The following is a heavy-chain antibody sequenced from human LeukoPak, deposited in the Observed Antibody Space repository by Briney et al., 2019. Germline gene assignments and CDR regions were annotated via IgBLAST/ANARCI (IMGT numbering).Heavy chain of an antibody. Sequence: GGSLRLSCAASGFTFTTYWVHWVRQAPGKGLVWVSHINSDGSITSYADSVKGRFTISRDNAKNTLYLQMNSLRAEDTAVYYCARDAVDTANAVWGQGTTVTVSS. D-gene: IGHD5-18*01. V-gene: IGHV3-74*01. CDR3: ARDAVDTANAV. CDR2: INSDGSIT. J-gene: IGHJ6*02. CDR1: GFTFTTYW.